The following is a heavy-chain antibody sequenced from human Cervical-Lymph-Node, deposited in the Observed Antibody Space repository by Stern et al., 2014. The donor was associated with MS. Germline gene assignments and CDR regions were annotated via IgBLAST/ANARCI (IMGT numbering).Heavy chain of an antibody. D-gene: IGHD6-13*01. CDR2: IWYDGSNK. V-gene: IGHV3-33*01. CDR1: GFTFSSYG. J-gene: IGHJ6*02. CDR3: ARSSSPSPYYYYGMDV. Sequence: DQLVESGGGVVQPGRSLRLSCAASGFTFSSYGMHWVRQAPGKGLEWVAVIWYDGSNKYYADSVKGRFTISRDKSKTTLYLQMNSLRAEDTAVYYCARSSSPSPYYYYGMDVWGQGTTVTVSS.